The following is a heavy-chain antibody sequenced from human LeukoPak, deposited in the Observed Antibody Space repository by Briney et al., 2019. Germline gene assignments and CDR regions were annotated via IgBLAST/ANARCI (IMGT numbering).Heavy chain of an antibody. V-gene: IGHV1-2*06. CDR2: INPNSGGT. Sequence: ASVKVSCKASGYTFTGYYMHWVRQAPGQGLEWMGRINPNSGGTNYAQKFQGRVTMTRDTSISTAYMELSRLRSDDTAVYYRARDRGYCSSTSCLRDDYWGQGTLVTVSS. CDR3: ARDRGYCSSTSCLRDDY. CDR1: GYTFTGYY. J-gene: IGHJ4*02. D-gene: IGHD2-2*01.